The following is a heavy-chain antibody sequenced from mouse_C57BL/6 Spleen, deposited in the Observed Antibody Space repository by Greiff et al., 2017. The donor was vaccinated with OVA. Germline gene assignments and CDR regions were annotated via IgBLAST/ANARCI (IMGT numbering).Heavy chain of an antibody. V-gene: IGHV1-64*01. CDR3: ARSRDYDRGYYFDD. CDR2: IHPNSGST. CDR1: GYTFTSYW. D-gene: IGHD2-4*01. Sequence: QVQLQQPGAELVKPGASVKLSCKASGYTFTSYWMHWVKQRPGQGLEWIGMIHPNSGSTNYNEKFKSKATLTVDKSSSTAYMQLSSLTSEDSAVYYCARSRDYDRGYYFDDWGQGTTLTVSS. J-gene: IGHJ2*01.